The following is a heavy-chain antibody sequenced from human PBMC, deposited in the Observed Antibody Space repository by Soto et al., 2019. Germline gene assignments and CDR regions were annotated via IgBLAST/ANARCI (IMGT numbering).Heavy chain of an antibody. V-gene: IGHV3-7*01. Sequence: XGSLRLPCAASGFTFSSYCMSWVRQAPGKGLEWVANIKQDGSEKYYVDSVKGRFTISRDNAKNSLYLQMNSLRAEDTAVYYCPRESPRWGIEDRAGGQGTLVTVSS. CDR1: GFTFSSYC. CDR2: IKQDGSEK. D-gene: IGHD7-27*01. J-gene: IGHJ4*02. CDR3: PRESPRWGIEDRA.